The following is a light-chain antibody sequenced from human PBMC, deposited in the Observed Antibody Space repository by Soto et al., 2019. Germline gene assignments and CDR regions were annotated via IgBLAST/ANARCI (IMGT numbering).Light chain of an antibody. J-gene: IGLJ2*01. Sequence: SYELTQPPSVSVAPGQTATITCGGNNIGSKSVHWYQQRPGQAPVLVVFDDRDRPSGIPERFSGSNSGNTATLTISRVEVGDEAEYHCQEGDGTLDQWIFGGGTKGTVL. CDR2: DDR. CDR1: NIGSKS. CDR3: QEGDGTLDQWI. V-gene: IGLV3-21*02.